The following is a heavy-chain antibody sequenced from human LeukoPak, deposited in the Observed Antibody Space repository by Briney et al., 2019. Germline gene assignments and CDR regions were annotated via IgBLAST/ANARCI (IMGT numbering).Heavy chain of an antibody. Sequence: GGSLRLSCTASGFTFSSYAMSWVRQAPGKGLEWVSGISGSGDNTYYADSVKGRFTISRDNSKNTLYVQVNSLGTEDTAAYYCAKGSYYDSSGSFYFDYWGQGTLVTVSS. J-gene: IGHJ4*02. CDR2: ISGSGDNT. D-gene: IGHD3-22*01. V-gene: IGHV3-23*01. CDR1: GFTFSSYA. CDR3: AKGSYYDSSGSFYFDY.